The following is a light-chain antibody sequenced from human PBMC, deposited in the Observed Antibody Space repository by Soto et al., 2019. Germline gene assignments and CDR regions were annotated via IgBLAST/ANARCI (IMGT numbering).Light chain of an antibody. V-gene: IGKV3-20*01. Sequence: ELVLTQSPGPLSLSPGERATLSCRASQTFSNSFLSWYQQIPGHAPRLLIYGASMRATGIPDCISGGASATYFPTTISRLHPEYVAFYYCQHCGSSSTFGQGTRLEIK. J-gene: IGKJ5*01. CDR1: QTFSNSF. CDR2: GAS. CDR3: QHCGSSST.